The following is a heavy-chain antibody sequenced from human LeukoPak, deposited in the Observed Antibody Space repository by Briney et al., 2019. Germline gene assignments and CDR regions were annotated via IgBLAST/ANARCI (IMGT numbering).Heavy chain of an antibody. V-gene: IGHV3-30*02. D-gene: IGHD6-13*01. CDR3: AKALARSARIAAAGYYYYYMDV. J-gene: IGHJ6*03. CDR1: GFTFSSYG. Sequence: GGSLRLSCAASGFTFSSYGMHWVRQAPGKGLEWVAFIRYDGSNKYYADSVKGRFTISRDNSKNTLYLQMNSLRAEDTAVYYCAKALARSARIAAAGYYYYYMDVWGKGTTVTVSS. CDR2: IRYDGSNK.